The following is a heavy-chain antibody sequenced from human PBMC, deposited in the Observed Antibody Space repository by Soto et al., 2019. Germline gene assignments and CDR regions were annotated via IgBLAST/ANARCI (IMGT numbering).Heavy chain of an antibody. CDR3: ASDVGSGSYSYFDY. Sequence: QVQLVQSGAEVKKPGASVKVSCKASGYTFTAYYVHWVRQAPGQGLEWMGWINPNSGGTSYAQKCQGWVTMTRDTSISKAYMELSRMRSDDTAVYYCASDVGSGSYSYFDYWGQGTLVTVSS. V-gene: IGHV1-2*04. CDR1: GYTFTAYY. D-gene: IGHD1-26*01. CDR2: INPNSGGT. J-gene: IGHJ4*02.